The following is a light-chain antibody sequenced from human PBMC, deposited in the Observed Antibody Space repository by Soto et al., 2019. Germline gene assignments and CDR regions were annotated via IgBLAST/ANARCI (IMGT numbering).Light chain of an antibody. CDR3: QQLNSYPIT. CDR2: AAS. J-gene: IGKJ5*01. Sequence: DLQMTQSPSSLSATLGDSVTIXXRSSQGISSYLAWYQQKPGKAPKLXIYAASTLQSGVPSRFSGSGSGTDFTLTISSLQPEDFATYYCQQLNSYPITFGQGTRLEIK. V-gene: IGKV1-9*01. CDR1: QGISSY.